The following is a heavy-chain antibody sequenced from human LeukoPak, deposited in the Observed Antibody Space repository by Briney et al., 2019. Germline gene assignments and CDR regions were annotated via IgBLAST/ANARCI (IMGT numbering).Heavy chain of an antibody. CDR3: ARDLRRYCSSTSCYGGWFDP. CDR1: GGTFSSYA. CDR2: ISAYNGNT. D-gene: IGHD2-2*01. V-gene: IGHV1-18*01. J-gene: IGHJ5*02. Sequence: GASVKVSCKASGGTFSSYAISWVRQAPGQGLEWMGWISAYNGNTNYAQKLQGRVTMTTDASTSTAYMELRSLRSDDTAVYYCARDLRRYCSSTSCYGGWFDPWGQGTLVTVSS.